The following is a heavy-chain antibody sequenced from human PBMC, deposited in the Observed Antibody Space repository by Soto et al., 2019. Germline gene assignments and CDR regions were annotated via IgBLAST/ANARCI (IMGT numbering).Heavy chain of an antibody. D-gene: IGHD3-10*01. J-gene: IGHJ4*02. CDR1: GGSISSGGYY. V-gene: IGHV4-31*03. CDR3: ARDKSGSLDY. CDR2: IFYSGST. Sequence: ASETLSLTCTVSGGSISSGGYYWSWIRHHPGKGLEWIGYIFYSGSTFYSPSLKSRVTISVDTARNQFSLNLRSVTAADTAVYYCARDKSGSLDYWAPGTLVTVSS.